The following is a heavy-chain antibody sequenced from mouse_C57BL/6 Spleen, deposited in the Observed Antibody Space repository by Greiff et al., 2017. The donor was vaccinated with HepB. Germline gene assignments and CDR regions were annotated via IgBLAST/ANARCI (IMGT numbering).Heavy chain of an antibody. V-gene: IGHV1-7*01. CDR1: GYTFTSYW. Sequence: VQLMESGAELAKPGASVKLSCKASGYTFTSYWMHWVKQRPGQGLEWIGYINPSSGYTKYKQKFKDKATLTADKSSSTAYMQLSSLTYEDSAVYCCSSYVGYWFAYWGQGTLVTVSA. CDR3: SSYVGYWFAY. J-gene: IGHJ3*01. CDR2: INPSSGYT. D-gene: IGHD2-3*01.